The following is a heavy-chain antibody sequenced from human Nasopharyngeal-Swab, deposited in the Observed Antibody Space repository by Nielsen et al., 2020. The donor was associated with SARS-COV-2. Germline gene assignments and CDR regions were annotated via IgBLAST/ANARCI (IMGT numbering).Heavy chain of an antibody. D-gene: IGHD5-24*01. Sequence: SETLSLTCDVSGVSFSYYYWSWIRQSPGKGLEWIGYVYYSGTTKYNPSLERRVTLSADTSKRQISLKMTSVTAADTAVYFCAGGRGRDGYILYFDSWGQGSPVTVSS. CDR2: VYYSGTT. V-gene: IGHV4-59*01. CDR1: GVSFSYYY. CDR3: AGGRGRDGYILYFDS. J-gene: IGHJ4*02.